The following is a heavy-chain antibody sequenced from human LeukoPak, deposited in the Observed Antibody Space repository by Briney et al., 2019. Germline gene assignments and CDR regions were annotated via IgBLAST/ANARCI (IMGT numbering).Heavy chain of an antibody. CDR1: GYTFTSYD. CDR2: MNPNSGNT. V-gene: IGHV1-8*01. Sequence: GASVKVSCKASGYTFTSYDINWVRQATGQGLEWMGWMNPNSGNTGYAQKFQGRVTMTRNTSISTAYMELSSLRSEDTAVYYGARGVVDYYYYYMDVWGKGTTVTVSS. CDR3: ARGVVDYYYYYMDV. J-gene: IGHJ6*03.